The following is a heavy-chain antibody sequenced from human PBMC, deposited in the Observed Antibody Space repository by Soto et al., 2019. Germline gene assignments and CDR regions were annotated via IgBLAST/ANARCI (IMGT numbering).Heavy chain of an antibody. CDR3: ERGAGAVAGNY. CDR1: GGSISSYY. J-gene: IGHJ4*02. Sequence: SETLSLTCTVSGGSISSYYWIWIRQPPGKGLEWIGYIYYSGSTNYNPSLKSRVTISVDTSKNQFSLKLSSVTAADTDVYYGERGAGAVAGNYWGQGTLVTVSS. V-gene: IGHV4-59*01. D-gene: IGHD6-19*01. CDR2: IYYSGST.